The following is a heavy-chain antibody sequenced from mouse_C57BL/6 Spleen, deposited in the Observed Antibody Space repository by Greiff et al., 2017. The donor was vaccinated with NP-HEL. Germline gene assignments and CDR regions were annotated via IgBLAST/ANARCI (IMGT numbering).Heavy chain of an antibody. Sequence: EVQLVESGGDLVQPGGSLSLSCAASGFTFTDYYMSWVRQPPGKALEWLGFIRNKANGYTTEYSASVKGRFTISRDNSQSILYLQMNALRAEDSATYYCARYRGGAMDYWGQGTSVTVSS. J-gene: IGHJ4*01. CDR2: IRNKANGYTT. CDR3: ARYRGGAMDY. CDR1: GFTFTDYY. V-gene: IGHV7-3*01.